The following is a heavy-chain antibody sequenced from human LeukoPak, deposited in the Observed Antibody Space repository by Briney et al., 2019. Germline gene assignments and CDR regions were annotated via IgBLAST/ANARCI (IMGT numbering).Heavy chain of an antibody. Sequence: ASVKVSCKASGYTFTSYGISWVRQAPGQGLEWMGWISAYNGNTNYAQKLQGRVTMTTDTSTSTAYMELRSLRSEDTAVYYCARVPNHSSGWSNWFDPWGQGTLVTVSS. J-gene: IGHJ5*02. D-gene: IGHD6-19*01. V-gene: IGHV1-18*01. CDR3: ARVPNHSSGWSNWFDP. CDR2: ISAYNGNT. CDR1: GYTFTSYG.